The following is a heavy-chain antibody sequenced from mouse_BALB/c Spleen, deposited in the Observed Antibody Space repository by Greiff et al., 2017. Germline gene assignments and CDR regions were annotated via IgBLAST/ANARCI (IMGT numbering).Heavy chain of an antibody. D-gene: IGHD2-3*01. J-gene: IGHJ2*01. CDR1: GFNIKDYY. Sequence: VQLKQSGAELVRSGASVKLSCTASGFNIKDYYMHWVKQRPEQGLEWIGWIDPENGDTEYAPKFQGKATMTADTSSNTAYLQLSSLTSEDTAVYYCTRWYDGYYVDYWGQGTTLTVSS. V-gene: IGHV14-4*02. CDR2: IDPENGDT. CDR3: TRWYDGYYVDY.